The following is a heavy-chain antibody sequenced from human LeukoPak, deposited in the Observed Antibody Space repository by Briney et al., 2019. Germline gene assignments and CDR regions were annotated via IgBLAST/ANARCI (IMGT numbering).Heavy chain of an antibody. D-gene: IGHD4-17*01. V-gene: IGHV1-18*01. CDR1: GYTFTSYG. J-gene: IGHJ6*02. Sequence: ASVKVSCKASGYTFTSYGISWVRQAPGQGLEWMGWISAYNGNTNYAQKLQGRVTMTTDTSTSTAYMELRSLRSDDTAVYYCARDIGGGDYVLVYYGMDVWGQGTTVTVSS. CDR2: ISAYNGNT. CDR3: ARDIGGGDYVLVYYGMDV.